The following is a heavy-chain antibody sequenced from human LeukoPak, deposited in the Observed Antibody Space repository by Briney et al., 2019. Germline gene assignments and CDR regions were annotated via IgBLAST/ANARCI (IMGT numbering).Heavy chain of an antibody. D-gene: IGHD2-2*01. CDR1: GFSFDHYV. CDR2: ISRDSINI. J-gene: IGHJ6*01. CDR3: ARDFCTGCNYYFYRMDV. V-gene: IGHV3-9*01. Sequence: GGSLRLSCAASGFSFDHYVMHWVRQAPGRGLEWVSGISRDSINIGYADSVKGRFTISRDNAKNCLYLQMNSLTTEDTAFYYCARDFCTGCNYYFYRMDVWGRGTTVTVSS.